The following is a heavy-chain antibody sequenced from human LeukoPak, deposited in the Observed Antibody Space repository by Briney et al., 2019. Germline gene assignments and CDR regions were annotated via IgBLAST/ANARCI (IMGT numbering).Heavy chain of an antibody. CDR3: ARHRITMIPPLGYFAL. Sequence: NASETLSLTCTVSGGSISSSSYYWGWIRQPPGKGLEWIGSIYYSGSTYYNPSLKSRVTISVDTSKNQFSLKLSSVTAADTAVYYCARHRITMIPPLGYFALWGRGTLVTVSS. J-gene: IGHJ2*01. D-gene: IGHD3-22*01. CDR2: IYYSGST. CDR1: GGSISSSSYY. V-gene: IGHV4-39*01.